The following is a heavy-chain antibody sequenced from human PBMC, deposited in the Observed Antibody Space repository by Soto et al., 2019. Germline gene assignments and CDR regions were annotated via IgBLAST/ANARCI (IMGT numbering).Heavy chain of an antibody. J-gene: IGHJ5*02. CDR2: IYWDDDK. CDR1: GFSLSTSGVG. Sequence: QITLKESGPTLVKPTQTLTLTCTYSGFSLSTSGVGVGWIRQPPGKALEWLALIYWDDDKRYSPSLKSRLTITKDTSKNQVVLTMTNMDPVDTATYYCAHRGVDSSSGWFDPWGQGTLVTVSS. CDR3: AHRGVDSSSGWFDP. V-gene: IGHV2-5*02. D-gene: IGHD6-13*01.